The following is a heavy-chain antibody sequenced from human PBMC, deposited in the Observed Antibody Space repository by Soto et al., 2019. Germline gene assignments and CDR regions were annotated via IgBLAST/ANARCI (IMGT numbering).Heavy chain of an antibody. CDR3: ERLYGSGSPPGGYYYGMDV. D-gene: IGHD3-10*01. Sequence: PSETLSLTCTVSGGSISSYYWSWIRQPPGKGLEWIGYISYSGSTNYNPSLKSRVSISVDTSKNQFSLKLSSVTAADTAVYYCERLYGSGSPPGGYYYGMDVWGQGTTVTVSS. CDR1: GGSISSYY. V-gene: IGHV4-59*08. J-gene: IGHJ6*02. CDR2: ISYSGST.